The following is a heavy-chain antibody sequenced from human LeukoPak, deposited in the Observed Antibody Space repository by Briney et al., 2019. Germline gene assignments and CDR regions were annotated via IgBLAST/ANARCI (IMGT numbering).Heavy chain of an antibody. J-gene: IGHJ4*02. D-gene: IGHD6-13*01. CDR2: IYSGGST. V-gene: IGHV3-66*02. CDR3: ARDHLSSIAAAGY. CDR1: GFTVSSDY. Sequence: GGSLRLSCAASGFTVSSDYMGWVRQAPGKGLEWVSVIYSGGSTYYADSVKGRFTISRDNSQNTLYLQMNSLRTEDTAVYYCARDHLSSIAAAGYWGQGALVTVSS.